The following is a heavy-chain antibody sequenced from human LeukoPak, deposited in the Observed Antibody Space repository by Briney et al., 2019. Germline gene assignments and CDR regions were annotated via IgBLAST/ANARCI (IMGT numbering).Heavy chain of an antibody. J-gene: IGHJ4*02. CDR1: GGSISNYY. D-gene: IGHD3-10*01. CDR3: ARVDTMVRGRYFDY. Sequence: PSETLSLTCTVSGGSISNYYWSWIRQRQGKGLGRIGYIYYSGSTNYNPFLKSRVIISVDTYKNQFSLKLSPVTAADTAVYYCARVDTMVRGRYFDYWGQGTLVTVSS. CDR2: IYYSGST. V-gene: IGHV4-59*12.